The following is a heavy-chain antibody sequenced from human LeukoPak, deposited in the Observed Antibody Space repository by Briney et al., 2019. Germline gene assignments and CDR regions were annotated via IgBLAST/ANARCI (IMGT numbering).Heavy chain of an antibody. V-gene: IGHV3-74*01. J-gene: IGHJ4*02. CDR3: ARXDYGXYHLDX. CDR2: IKSDGSTT. CDR1: GFTFNNHW. D-gene: IGHD4-17*01. Sequence: GGSLRLSCAASGFTFNNHWMHWVRQAPGKGLVWVSRIKSDGSTTSYADSVKGRFTISRDNAKNTLYLQMNSLRAEDTAVYYCARXDYGXYHLDXXGQGTLVTVSS.